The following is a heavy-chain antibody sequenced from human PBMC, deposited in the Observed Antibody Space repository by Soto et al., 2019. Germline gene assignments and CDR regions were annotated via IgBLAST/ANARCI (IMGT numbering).Heavy chain of an antibody. CDR3: ARDRGIAARLRTYYYYGMDV. J-gene: IGHJ6*02. CDR1: GFTFSSYS. CDR2: ISSSSSYI. V-gene: IGHV3-21*01. Sequence: EVQLVESGGGLVKPGGSLRLSCAASGFTFSSYSMNWVRQAPGKGLEWVSSISSSSSYIYYADSVKGRFTISRDNAKNSLYLQMNSLRAEDTAVYYCARDRGIAARLRTYYYYGMDVWGQGTTVTVSS. D-gene: IGHD6-6*01.